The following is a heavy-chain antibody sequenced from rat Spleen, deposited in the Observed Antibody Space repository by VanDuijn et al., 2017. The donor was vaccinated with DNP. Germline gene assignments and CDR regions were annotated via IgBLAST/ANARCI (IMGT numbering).Heavy chain of an antibody. CDR2: ITSSGGST. V-gene: IGHV5-31*01. CDR1: GFTFNNYW. J-gene: IGHJ2*01. CDR3: ARHANWEPLDYFDY. Sequence: EVQLVESGGDLVQPGRSLKLSCVASGFTFNNYWMTWIRQVPGKGLEWVASITSSGGSTYYPDSVKGRFTISRDNAKSTLYLQMNSLRSEDTATYYCARHANWEPLDYFDYWGQGVMVTVSS. D-gene: IGHD5-1*01.